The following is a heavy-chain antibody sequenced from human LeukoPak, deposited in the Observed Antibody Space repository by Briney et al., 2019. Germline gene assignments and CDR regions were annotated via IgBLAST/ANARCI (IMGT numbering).Heavy chain of an antibody. CDR3: AQSGTGITGTRNWFDP. CDR2: IWYDGSNK. D-gene: IGHD1-7*01. CDR1: GFTFSSYG. J-gene: IGHJ5*02. V-gene: IGHV3-33*06. Sequence: GGSLRLSCAASGFTFSSYGMHWVRQAPGKGLEWVAVIWYDGSNKYYADSVKGRFTISRDNSKNTLYLQMNSLRAEDTAVYYCAQSGTGITGTRNWFDPWGQGTLVTVSS.